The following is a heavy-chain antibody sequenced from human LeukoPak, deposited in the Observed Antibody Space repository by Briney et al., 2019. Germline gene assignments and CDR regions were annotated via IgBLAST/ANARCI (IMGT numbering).Heavy chain of an antibody. Sequence: GGSLRLSCAASGFTVSSNHMSWVRQAPGKGLEWVSVIYSGGSTYYADSVKGRFTISRDNSKNTLCLQMNSLRAEDTAVYYCARGGYGDRIDYWGQGTLVSVSS. CDR3: ARGGYGDRIDY. D-gene: IGHD4-17*01. CDR2: IYSGGST. V-gene: IGHV3-53*01. J-gene: IGHJ4*02. CDR1: GFTVSSNH.